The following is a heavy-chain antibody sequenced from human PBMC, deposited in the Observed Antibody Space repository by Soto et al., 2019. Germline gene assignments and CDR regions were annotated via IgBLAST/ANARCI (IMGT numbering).Heavy chain of an antibody. V-gene: IGHV1-24*01. CDR1: GYTLTELS. J-gene: IGHJ1*01. Sequence: ASVKVSCKVSGYTLTELSMHWVRQAPGKGLEWMGGFDPEDGETIYAQKFQGRVTMTEDTSTDTAYMELSSLRSEDTAVYYCAAYYTSCYFGYGDCAEYFPHWGKGTLGTVSS. CDR2: FDPEDGET. D-gene: IGHD2-2*01. CDR3: AAYYTSCYFGYGDCAEYFPH.